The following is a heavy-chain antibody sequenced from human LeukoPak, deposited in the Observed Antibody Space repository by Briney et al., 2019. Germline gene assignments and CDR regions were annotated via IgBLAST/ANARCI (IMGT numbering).Heavy chain of an antibody. CDR3: ARVPVARGYFDY. D-gene: IGHD3-10*01. CDR2: VYGGETT. V-gene: IGHV3-66*01. Sequence: GGSLRLSCAASGFTVSSNYMTWVRQAPGKGLEWVSVVYGGETTYYADSVKGRFTISRDNSKNTLYLQMNSLRAEDTAVYYCARVPVARGYFDYWGQGTLVTVSS. CDR1: GFTVSSNY. J-gene: IGHJ4*02.